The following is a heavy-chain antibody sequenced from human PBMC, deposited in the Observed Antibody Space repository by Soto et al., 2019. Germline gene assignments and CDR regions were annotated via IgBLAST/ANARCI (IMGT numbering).Heavy chain of an antibody. J-gene: IGHJ4*02. Sequence: QVQLVQSGAEVKKPGASVKVSCKASGYTFTSYDINWVRQATGQGLEWMGWMNPNSGNTGYAQKFQGRGTMTRNTSISTAYMELSSLRSEDTAVYYCARAHYYDSSGYYPNFDYWGQGTLVTVSS. CDR1: GYTFTSYD. V-gene: IGHV1-8*01. CDR2: MNPNSGNT. D-gene: IGHD3-22*01. CDR3: ARAHYYDSSGYYPNFDY.